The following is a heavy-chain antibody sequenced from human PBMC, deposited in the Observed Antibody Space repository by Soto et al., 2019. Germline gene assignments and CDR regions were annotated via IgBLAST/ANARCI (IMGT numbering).Heavy chain of an antibody. D-gene: IGHD3-22*01. CDR2: IIPILGIA. CDR1: GGTFSSYT. J-gene: IGHJ6*02. CDR3: ARYGPNYYDSSGTWDV. Sequence: QVQLVQSGAEVKKPGSSVKVSCKASGGTFSSYTISWVRQAPGQGLEWMGRIIPILGIANYAQKFQGRVTITADKSTSTAYMELSSLRSEDTAAYYCARYGPNYYDSSGTWDVWGQGTSVTVSS. V-gene: IGHV1-69*02.